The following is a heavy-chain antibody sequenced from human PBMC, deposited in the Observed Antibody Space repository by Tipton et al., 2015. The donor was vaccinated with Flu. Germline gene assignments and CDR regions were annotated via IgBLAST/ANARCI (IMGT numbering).Heavy chain of an antibody. CDR1: GGSISSGGYY. CDR2: IYYSGST. V-gene: IGHV4-31*03. D-gene: IGHD3-10*01. Sequence: TLSLTCTVSGGSISSGGYYWSWIRQHPGKGLEWIGYIYYSGSTYYNPSLKCRVTISVDTSKNQFSLKLSSVTAADTAVYYCARVRVTMVRGVDYWGQGTLVTVSS. CDR3: ARVRVTMVRGVDY. J-gene: IGHJ4*02.